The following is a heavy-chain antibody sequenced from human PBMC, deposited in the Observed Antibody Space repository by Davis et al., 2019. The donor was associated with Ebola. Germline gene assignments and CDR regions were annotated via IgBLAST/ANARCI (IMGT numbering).Heavy chain of an antibody. Sequence: GGSLRLSCAASGFPFSSYGMHWVRQAPGKGLEWVAVIWYDGTNKYHADSVKGRFTISRDNSKNTLYLQMNSLRAEDTAVYYCARDRGYSYGLPDYWGQGTLVTVSS. J-gene: IGHJ4*02. V-gene: IGHV3-33*01. CDR1: GFPFSSYG. CDR3: ARDRGYSYGLPDY. CDR2: IWYDGTNK. D-gene: IGHD5-18*01.